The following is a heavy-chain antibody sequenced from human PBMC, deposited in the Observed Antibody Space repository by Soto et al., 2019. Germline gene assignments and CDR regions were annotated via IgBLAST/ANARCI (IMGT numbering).Heavy chain of an antibody. CDR2: IIPIFGTA. V-gene: IGHV1-69*12. CDR1: GGTFSSYA. Sequence: QVQLVQSGAEVKKPGSSVKVSCKASGGTFSSYAITWVRQAPGQGLEWMGGIIPIFGTANYAQKFQGRVTNTAGESTGTAYIELSSLRSEDTAVYYCARDRGPSSGYYPYWFDPWGQGTLVTVSS. D-gene: IGHD3-22*01. J-gene: IGHJ5*02. CDR3: ARDRGPSSGYYPYWFDP.